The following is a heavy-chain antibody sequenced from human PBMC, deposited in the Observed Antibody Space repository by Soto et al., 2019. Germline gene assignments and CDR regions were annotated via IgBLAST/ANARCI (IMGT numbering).Heavy chain of an antibody. J-gene: IGHJ6*02. D-gene: IGHD2-15*01. Sequence: QVQLVQSGAEVKKPGSSVKVSCKASGGTFSSYAISWVRQAHGQGLEWMGGIIPIFGTANYAQKFQGRVTIPADESTSTAYIELSSLRSEDTAVYYCARDTVAAGSYYYYYGMDVWGQGTTVTVSS. CDR1: GGTFSSYA. CDR3: ARDTVAAGSYYYYYGMDV. V-gene: IGHV1-69*12. CDR2: IIPIFGTA.